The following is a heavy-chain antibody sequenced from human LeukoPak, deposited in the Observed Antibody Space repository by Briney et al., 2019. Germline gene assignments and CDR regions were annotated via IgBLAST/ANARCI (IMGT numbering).Heavy chain of an antibody. CDR1: GGSIRSSYYY. J-gene: IGHJ5*02. Sequence: SSETLSLTCTVSGGSIRSSYYYWGWIRQPPGKGLEWIGYIYYSGSTNYNPSLKSRVTISVDTSKDQFSLKLSSVTAADTAVYYCAREYYDYVWGSYRYHWFDPWGQGTLVTVSS. CDR2: IYYSGST. D-gene: IGHD3-16*02. V-gene: IGHV4-61*05. CDR3: AREYYDYVWGSYRYHWFDP.